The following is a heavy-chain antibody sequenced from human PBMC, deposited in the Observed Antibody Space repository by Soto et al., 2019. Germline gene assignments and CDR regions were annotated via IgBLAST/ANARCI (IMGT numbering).Heavy chain of an antibody. CDR1: GGSISSGGYY. CDR3: ARGLVTADTYFDY. D-gene: IGHD2-2*01. CDR2: IYYSGST. Sequence: PSETLSLTCTVSGGSISSGGYYWSWIRQHPGKGLEWIGYIYYSGSTYYNPSLKSRVTISVDTSKNQFSLKLSSVTAADTAVYYCARGLVTADTYFDYWGQGTLVTVCS. J-gene: IGHJ4*02. V-gene: IGHV4-31*03.